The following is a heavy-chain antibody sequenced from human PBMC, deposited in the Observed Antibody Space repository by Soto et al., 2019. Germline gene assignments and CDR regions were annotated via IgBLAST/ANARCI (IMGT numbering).Heavy chain of an antibody. CDR3: ARVLEGNWSGDV. V-gene: IGHV3-23*01. D-gene: IGHD1-20*01. Sequence: EMQLLESGGGLVQPGGSLRLSCAASGFTFSNYAMTWVRLTPEKGLEWVSTINEDSSSTWYADSVKGRFTISRDNSKNTVHLQMYSLRAADTSLYYCARVLEGNWSGDVWGQGTTVTVSS. CDR1: GFTFSNYA. J-gene: IGHJ6*02. CDR2: INEDSSST.